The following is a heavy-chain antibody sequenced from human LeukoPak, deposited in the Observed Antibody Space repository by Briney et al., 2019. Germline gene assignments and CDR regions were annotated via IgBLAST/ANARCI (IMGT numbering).Heavy chain of an antibody. CDR2: IYYGGRP. V-gene: IGHV4-59*01. J-gene: IGHJ6*03. Sequence: SESLSLTCTVSGASISSYYWSWIRQPPGKGLEWIGLIYYGGRPNYNPPFKSRVTISVDTSKNQFSLKRSSVTAADTAVYSCARDLGYCSSTSCWYYMDVWGKGTTVTVSS. CDR3: ARDLGYCSSTSCWYYMDV. CDR1: GASISSYY. D-gene: IGHD2-2*01.